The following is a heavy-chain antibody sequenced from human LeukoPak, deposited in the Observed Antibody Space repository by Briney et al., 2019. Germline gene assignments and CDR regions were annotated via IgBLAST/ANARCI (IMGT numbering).Heavy chain of an antibody. CDR3: AKGGGYSYGYYFDY. Sequence: GGSLRLSCAASGFTFSSYAMSWVRQAPGKGLELVSAISSSGGSTYYAVSVKGRFTISRDNSKNTLYLQMNSLRAEDTAVYYCAKGGGYSYGYYFDYWGQGTLVTVSS. V-gene: IGHV3-23*01. D-gene: IGHD5-18*01. CDR1: GFTFSSYA. CDR2: ISSSGGST. J-gene: IGHJ4*02.